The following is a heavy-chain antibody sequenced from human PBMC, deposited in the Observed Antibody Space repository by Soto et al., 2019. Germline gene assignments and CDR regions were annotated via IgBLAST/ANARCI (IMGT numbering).Heavy chain of an antibody. CDR3: ARASGWYPSGAFEI. Sequence: EAQLVESGGGLVQPGGSLRLSCAASGFTFATYSMNWVRQAPGKGLGWVSYISDSSATRYYADSVTGRFTISRDNAKNSLYLQMNSLRDEDSALYYCARASGWYPSGAFEIWGQGTPVTVSS. J-gene: IGHJ3*02. V-gene: IGHV3-48*02. CDR1: GFTFATYS. CDR2: ISDSSATR. D-gene: IGHD6-19*01.